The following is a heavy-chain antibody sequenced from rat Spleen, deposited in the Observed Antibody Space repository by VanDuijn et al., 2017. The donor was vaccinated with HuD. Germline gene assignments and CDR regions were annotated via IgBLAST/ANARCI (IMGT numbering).Heavy chain of an antibody. CDR1: GFTFTDYG. V-gene: IGHV5-25*01. J-gene: IGHJ3*01. CDR3: VRQDTSGYSNWFAY. Sequence: EVQVVESGGGLVQPGRSMKVSCAASGFTFTDYGMAWVRQAPTKGLEWVTSISPSGVTYYRDSVKGRFTVSRENTERTLYLLVDSLRSEDTATYYCVRQDTSGYSNWFAYWGQGTLVTVSS. CDR2: ISPSGVT. D-gene: IGHD4-3*01.